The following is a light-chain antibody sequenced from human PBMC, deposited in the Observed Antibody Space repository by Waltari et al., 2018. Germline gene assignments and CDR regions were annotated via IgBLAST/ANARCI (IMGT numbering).Light chain of an antibody. CDR3: QQRSNWPPT. Sequence: EIVLTQSPATLSLSSGERATLSCRASQSVSSYLAWYQQEPGQAPRLLIYDASNRATGIPARFSGSGSGTDCTLTISSLEPEDFAVYYCQQRSNWPPTFGPGTKVDIK. CDR1: QSVSSY. J-gene: IGKJ3*01. V-gene: IGKV3-11*01. CDR2: DAS.